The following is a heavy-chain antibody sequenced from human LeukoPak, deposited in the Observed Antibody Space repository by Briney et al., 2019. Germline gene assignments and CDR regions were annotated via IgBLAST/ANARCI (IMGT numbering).Heavy chain of an antibody. CDR2: ISYDGSNK. J-gene: IGHJ4*02. V-gene: IGHV3-30*18. CDR1: GFTFSSYG. Sequence: GGSLRLSCAASGFTFSSYGMHWVRQAPGKGLEWVAVISYDGSNKYYADSVKGRFTISRDNSKNTLYLQMNSLRAEDTAVYYCAKTGGEEPRYFDYWGQGTLVTVSS. CDR3: AKTGGEEPRYFDY. D-gene: IGHD3-16*01.